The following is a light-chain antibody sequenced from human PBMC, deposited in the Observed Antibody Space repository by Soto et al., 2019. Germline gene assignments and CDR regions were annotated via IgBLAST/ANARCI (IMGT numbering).Light chain of an antibody. CDR1: QSVNSVY. V-gene: IGKV3-20*01. J-gene: IGKJ3*01. CDR3: QQYGTSPFT. Sequence: EIVLTQSPGTLSLSPGERASLSCRADQSVNSVYLAWYQHKPGQAPRLLIYGASDRATGIPDRFSGSGSGTDFTLTISRLRPEDYAVYYCQQYGTSPFTFGPGTKVDI. CDR2: GAS.